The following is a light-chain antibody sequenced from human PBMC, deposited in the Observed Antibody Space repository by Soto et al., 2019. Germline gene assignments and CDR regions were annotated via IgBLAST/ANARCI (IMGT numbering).Light chain of an antibody. Sequence: EIVLTQSPGTLSLSPGERATLSCRASQSVSSSYLAWYQQKPGQAPRLLIYGASSRAAGIPDRFSGSGSRTDFTLTISRLEPEDFAVYYCQQYESSPRTFGQGTKVDI. CDR2: GAS. CDR3: QQYESSPRT. V-gene: IGKV3-20*01. CDR1: QSVSSSY. J-gene: IGKJ1*01.